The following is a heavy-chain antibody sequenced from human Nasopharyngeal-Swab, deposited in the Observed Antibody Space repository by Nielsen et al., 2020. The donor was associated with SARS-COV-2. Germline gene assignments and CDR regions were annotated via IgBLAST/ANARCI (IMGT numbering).Heavy chain of an antibody. Sequence: SETLSLTCTVSGGSISSSSYYWGWIRQPPGKGLEWIGSIYYSGSTYYNPSLKSRVTISVDPSKNQFSLKLSSVTAADTAVYYCARRAGPAVLYNWFDPWGQGTLVTVSS. CDR3: ARRAGPAVLYNWFDP. CDR1: GGSISSSSYY. CDR2: IYYSGST. J-gene: IGHJ5*02. V-gene: IGHV4-39*07. D-gene: IGHD3-10*01.